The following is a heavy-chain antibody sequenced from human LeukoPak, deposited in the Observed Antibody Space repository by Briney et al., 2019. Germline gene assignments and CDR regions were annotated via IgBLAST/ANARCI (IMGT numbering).Heavy chain of an antibody. CDR1: GFTFSSYW. Sequence: GGSLRLSCAASGFTFSSYWMTWVRQAPGKGLEWVADIKEGGSRKNYVDSVKGRFTISRDNAKNSLFLQMNSLRVEDTAVYYCAYSLDCDYSSNYHQWGDWGQGTLVTVSS. CDR2: IKEGGSRK. J-gene: IGHJ4*02. D-gene: IGHD2-2*01. V-gene: IGHV3-7*03. CDR3: AYSLDCDYSSNYHQWGD.